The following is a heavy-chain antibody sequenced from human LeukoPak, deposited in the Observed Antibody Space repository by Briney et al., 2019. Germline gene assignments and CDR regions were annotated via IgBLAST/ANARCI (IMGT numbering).Heavy chain of an antibody. CDR2: ISYDGSSE. CDR1: GFTFSSYA. CDR3: AKGGGLRFNP. J-gene: IGHJ5*02. Sequence: PGGSLRLSCAASGFTFSSYAMHWVRQAPDKGLEWVAVISYDGSSEYYADSVKGRFTISRDNAKNTLYLQMNSLRVEDTAVYYCAKGGGLRFNPWGQGTLVTVSS. V-gene: IGHV3-30*04.